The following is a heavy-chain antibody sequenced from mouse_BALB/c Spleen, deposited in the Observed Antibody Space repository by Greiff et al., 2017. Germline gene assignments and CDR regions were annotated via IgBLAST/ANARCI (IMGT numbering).Heavy chain of an antibody. Sequence: EVKLEESGGGLVKPGGSLKLSCAASGFTFSSYAMSWVRQTPEKRLEWVASISSGGSTYYPDSVKGRFTISRDNARNILYLQMSSLGSEDTAMYYCARVDGNYRFAYWGQGTLVTVSA. CDR3: ARVDGNYRFAY. V-gene: IGHV5-6-5*01. CDR1: GFTFSSYA. CDR2: ISSGGST. J-gene: IGHJ3*01. D-gene: IGHD2-1*01.